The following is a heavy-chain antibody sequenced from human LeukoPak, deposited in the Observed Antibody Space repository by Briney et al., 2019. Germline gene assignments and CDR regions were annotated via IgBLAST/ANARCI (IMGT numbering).Heavy chain of an antibody. J-gene: IGHJ3*02. Sequence: PSETLSLTCTVSGGSISSYYWSWIRQPPGKGLEWIGYIYYSGSTNYNPSLKSRVTISVDTSKNQFSLKLSSVTAADTAVYYCASYVRQWLASSYDAFDIWGQGTMVTVSS. D-gene: IGHD6-19*01. CDR3: ASYVRQWLASSYDAFDI. CDR2: IYYSGST. V-gene: IGHV4-59*01. CDR1: GGSISSYY.